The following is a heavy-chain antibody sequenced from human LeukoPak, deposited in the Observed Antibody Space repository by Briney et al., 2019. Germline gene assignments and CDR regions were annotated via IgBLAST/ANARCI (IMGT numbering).Heavy chain of an antibody. CDR2: IRSKANSYAT. D-gene: IGHD3-9*01. J-gene: IGHJ4*02. V-gene: IGHV3-73*01. Sequence: PGGSLRPSCAASGFTFSGSAMHWVRQASGKGLEWVGRIRSKANSYATAYAASVKGRFTISRDDSKNTAYLQMNSLKTEDTAVYYCTRYDILTGYPIGFDYWGQGTLVTVSS. CDR3: TRYDILTGYPIGFDY. CDR1: GFTFSGSA.